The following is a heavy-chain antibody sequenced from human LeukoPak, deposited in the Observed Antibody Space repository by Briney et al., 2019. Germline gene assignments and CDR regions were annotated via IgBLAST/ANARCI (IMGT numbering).Heavy chain of an antibody. D-gene: IGHD1-7*01. CDR3: AKVELPYGMDV. J-gene: IGHJ6*02. V-gene: IGHV3-30-3*01. CDR2: ISYDGSKR. CDR1: GFTFSSYA. Sequence: PGGSLRLSCAASGFTFSSYAMHWVRQAPGKGLEWVAVISYDGSKRYYAGSVRGQFTISRDNSKNTLYLQMNSLRAEDTAVYYCAKVELPYGMDVWGQGTTVTVSS.